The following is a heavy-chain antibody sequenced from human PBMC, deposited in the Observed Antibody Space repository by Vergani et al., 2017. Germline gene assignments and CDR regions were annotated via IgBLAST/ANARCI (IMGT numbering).Heavy chain of an antibody. J-gene: IGHJ4*02. V-gene: IGHV4-34*02. CDR3: ASRRPRLNLGSKSNAGTFDS. CDR1: GGSLSGYF. CDR2: ITAIGSA. D-gene: IGHD3-10*01. Sequence: QVHLQQRGAGVLKPSETLSLPCGVIGGSLSGYFWSWIRQSPGRGVVWIGEITAIGSAKYSPSATSRVTISVDTSRGEFTLTVTSVTAADTGLYFCASRRPRLNLGSKSNAGTFDSWGQGTLVTVSS.